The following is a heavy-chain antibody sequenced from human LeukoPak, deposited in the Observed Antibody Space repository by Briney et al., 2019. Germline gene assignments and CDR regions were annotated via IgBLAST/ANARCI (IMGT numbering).Heavy chain of an antibody. J-gene: IGHJ4*02. Sequence: PGGSLRLACAASGFTFSHYSVNWVRQAPGKGLEWVSYISSSSVTIYYADSVKGRFTSSRDNAGNSLYLQMNSLRVEDTAVYYCARSMITFGGAIDYWGQGTQVTVSS. D-gene: IGHD3-16*01. CDR1: GFTFSHYS. CDR2: ISSSSVTI. V-gene: IGHV3-48*01. CDR3: ARSMITFGGAIDY.